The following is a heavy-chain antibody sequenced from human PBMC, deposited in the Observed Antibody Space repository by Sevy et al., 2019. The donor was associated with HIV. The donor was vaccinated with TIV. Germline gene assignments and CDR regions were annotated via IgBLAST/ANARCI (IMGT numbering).Heavy chain of an antibody. D-gene: IGHD3-16*01. CDR1: GFTFSDYW. V-gene: IGHV3-7*01. J-gene: IGHJ4*02. CDR3: ARLKLHYDPYYFDL. Sequence: GGSLRLSCAASGFTFSDYWMSWVRQAPEKGLEWVAKIKQDGSKKYYVDTIKGQFIVSRDNAKKWLYLEMSSLRAEDTAVYYCARLKLHYDPYYFDLWGQGTLVTVSS. CDR2: IKQDGSKK.